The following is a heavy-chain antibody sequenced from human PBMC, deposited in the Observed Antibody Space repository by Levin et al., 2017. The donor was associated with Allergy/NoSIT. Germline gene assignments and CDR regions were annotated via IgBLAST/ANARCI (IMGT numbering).Heavy chain of an antibody. CDR2: FSFGGNT. D-gene: IGHD4-11*01. V-gene: IGHV4-39*07. J-gene: IGHJ4*02. CDR1: GGSVRSGDFY. Sequence: SCTVSGGSVRSGDFYWGWTRQSPGRGLEWIGSFSFGGNTFYNPSLTSRVTISRDTSRNQFSLKLNSVTAADTAVYYCARGPMTTPPYFDYWGQGTLVTVSS. CDR3: ARGPMTTPPYFDY.